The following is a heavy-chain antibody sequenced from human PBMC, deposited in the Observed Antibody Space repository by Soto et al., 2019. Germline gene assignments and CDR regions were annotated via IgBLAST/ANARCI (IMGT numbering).Heavy chain of an antibody. CDR1: GFTFSSYA. D-gene: IGHD3-3*01. V-gene: IGHV3-23*01. Sequence: GSLRLSCAASGFTFSSYAMSWVRQAPGKGLEWVSAISGSGGSTYYADSVKGRFTISRDNSKNTLYLQMNSLRAEDTAVYYCAKERGVTGQTLDAFDIWGQGTMVTVAS. CDR2: ISGSGGST. CDR3: AKERGVTGQTLDAFDI. J-gene: IGHJ3*02.